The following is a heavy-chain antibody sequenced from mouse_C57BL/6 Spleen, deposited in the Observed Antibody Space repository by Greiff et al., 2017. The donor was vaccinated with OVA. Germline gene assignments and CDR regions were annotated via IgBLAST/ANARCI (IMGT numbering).Heavy chain of an antibody. CDR2: IDPSDSYT. Sequence: QVQLQQSRAELVRPGTSVKLSCKASGYTFTSYWMHWVKQRPGQGLEWIGVIDPSDSYTNYNQKFKGKATLTVDTSSSTAYMQLSSLTSEDSAAYYCARNDTTEYYFDYWGQGTTLTVSS. V-gene: IGHV1-59*01. CDR1: GYTFTSYW. CDR3: ARNDTTEYYFDY. D-gene: IGHD1-1*01. J-gene: IGHJ2*01.